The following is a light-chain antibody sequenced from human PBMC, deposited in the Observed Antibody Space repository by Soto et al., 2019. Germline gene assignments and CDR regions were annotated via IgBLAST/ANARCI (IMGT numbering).Light chain of an antibody. Sequence: EIVMTQSPATLSVSPGDGATLACMASQSISSTLAGYQQKPCHAPRLLIYGASTRATGVPARFFGSGSGTECTLTLSCQQSEDLAVYYCQHYNDWRCTFGQGTKVEI. CDR2: GAS. CDR1: QSISST. J-gene: IGKJ1*01. V-gene: IGKV3-15*01. CDR3: QHYNDWRCT.